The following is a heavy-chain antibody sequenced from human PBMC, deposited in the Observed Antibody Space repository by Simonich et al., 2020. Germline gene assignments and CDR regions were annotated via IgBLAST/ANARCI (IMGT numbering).Heavy chain of an antibody. D-gene: IGHD1-1*01. V-gene: IGHV1-2*02. CDR1: GYTFTGYY. CDR2: VNPKSGGT. CDR3: ASSKRGYNWNDFDY. Sequence: QVQLVQSGAEVKKPGASVKVSCKASGYTFTGYYMHWGQQAPGQGREWMRWVNPKSGGTTDAQKFQGRVTMTRDTSISTAYMERSRLRSDDTAVYYCASSKRGYNWNDFDYWGQGTLVTVSS. J-gene: IGHJ4*02.